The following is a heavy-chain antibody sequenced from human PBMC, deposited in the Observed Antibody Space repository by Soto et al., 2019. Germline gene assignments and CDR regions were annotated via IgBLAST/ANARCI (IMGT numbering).Heavy chain of an antibody. CDR3: ARRRYGSGHYYYYGMDV. D-gene: IGHD3-10*01. CDR1: GYSFTSYW. CDR2: IDPSDSYT. Sequence: PGESLKISCKGSGYSFTSYWIAWVRQMPGKGLEWMGRIDPSDSYTNYSPSFQGHVTISADKSISTAYLQWSSLKASDTAMYYCARRRYGSGHYYYYGMDVWGQGTTVTVSS. V-gene: IGHV5-10-1*01. J-gene: IGHJ6*02.